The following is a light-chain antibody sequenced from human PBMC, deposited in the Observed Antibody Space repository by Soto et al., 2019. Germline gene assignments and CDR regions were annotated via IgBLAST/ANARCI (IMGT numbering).Light chain of an antibody. Sequence: EIVLTQSPGTLSLSPGERATLSCRASQSVSGTYFGGYQQKAGQAPRLLIYGASSRATGIPDRFSGSGSGTDFTLTISRLEPEDFAVYYCQHYGSSPPGYTFGQGTKLEIK. CDR2: GAS. CDR1: QSVSGTY. J-gene: IGKJ2*01. CDR3: QHYGSSPPGYT. V-gene: IGKV3-20*01.